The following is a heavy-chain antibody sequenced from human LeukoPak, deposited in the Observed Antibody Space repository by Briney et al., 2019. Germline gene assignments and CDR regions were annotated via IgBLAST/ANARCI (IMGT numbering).Heavy chain of an antibody. D-gene: IGHD3-9*01. J-gene: IGHJ5*02. Sequence: ASVKVSCKASGCTFTSYDINWVRQATGQGLEWMGWMNPNSGNTGYAQKFQGRVTMTRNTSISTAYMELSSLRSEDTAVYYCARGHYDILTGYLPWFDPWGQGTLVTVSS. CDR1: GCTFTSYD. CDR3: ARGHYDILTGYLPWFDP. V-gene: IGHV1-8*01. CDR2: MNPNSGNT.